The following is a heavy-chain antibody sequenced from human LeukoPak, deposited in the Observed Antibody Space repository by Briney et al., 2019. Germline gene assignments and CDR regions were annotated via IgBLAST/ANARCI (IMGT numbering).Heavy chain of an antibody. CDR1: GCIFTSYL. J-gene: IGHJ5*02. V-gene: IGHV5-10-1*01. CDR2: IDPSDSYT. Sequence: GGSLKISCKGSGCIFTSYLISWVRQVPGKGLEWMGRIDPSDSYTHYSPSLQGHVTISADKSISTAYLQWSSLQASDTAMYSCARPRYCSSTSCYGPSASWGQGTLVTVSS. CDR3: ARPRYCSSTSCYGPSAS. D-gene: IGHD2-2*01.